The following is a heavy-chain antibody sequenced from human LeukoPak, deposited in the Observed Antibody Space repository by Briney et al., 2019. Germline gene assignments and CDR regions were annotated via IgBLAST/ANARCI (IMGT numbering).Heavy chain of an antibody. V-gene: IGHV3-21*01. CDR2: ISSSSSYI. Sequence: GGSLRLSCAASGFTFSSYSMNWVRQAPGKGLEWVSSISSSSSYIYYADSVKGRFTISRDNAKNSLYLQMNSLRAEDTAVYYCARDLGSNLRGALYYYGMDVWGQGTTVTVSS. CDR1: GFTFSSYS. CDR3: ARDLGSNLRGALYYYGMDV. D-gene: IGHD4-11*01. J-gene: IGHJ6*02.